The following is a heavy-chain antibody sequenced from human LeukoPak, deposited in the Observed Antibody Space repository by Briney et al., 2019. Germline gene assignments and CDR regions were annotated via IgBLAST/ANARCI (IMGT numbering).Heavy chain of an antibody. J-gene: IGHJ4*02. CDR1: GGSFSGYY. V-gene: IGHV4-34*01. CDR2: INHSGST. D-gene: IGHD5-12*01. CDR3: ARGLGYSGYVD. Sequence: KPSETLSLTCAVYGGSFSGYYWSWIRQPPGKGLEWIGEINHSGSTNYNPSLKSRVTISVDTSKNQFSLKLSSVTVADTAVYYCARGLGYSGYVDWGQGTLVTVSS.